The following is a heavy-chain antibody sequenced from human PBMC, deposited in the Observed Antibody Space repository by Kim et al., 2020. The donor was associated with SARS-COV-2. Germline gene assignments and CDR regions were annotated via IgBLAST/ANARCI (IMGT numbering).Heavy chain of an antibody. CDR1: GGSISSNIYY. J-gene: IGHJ4*01. D-gene: IGHD5-18*01. CDR3: VAKRSRHSYGPFFDY. V-gene: IGHV4-39*01. Sequence: SETLSLTCTVSGGSISSNIYYWGWIRQPPGKGLEWIGSIYYTGIIYYNPSLKRRVTISVDTSKNQFSLKLSSVTAADTAVYYCVAKRSRHSYGPFFDYWG. CDR2: IYYTGII.